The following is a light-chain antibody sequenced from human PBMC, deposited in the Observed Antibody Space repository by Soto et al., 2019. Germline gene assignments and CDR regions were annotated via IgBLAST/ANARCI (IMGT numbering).Light chain of an antibody. J-gene: IGLJ1*01. CDR2: GNN. CDR1: WSNIGAGHD. CDR3: QSFDSGLSIYI. V-gene: IGLV1-40*01. Sequence: SVVTQPPSVSGAPGQSVTISCTGTWSNIGAGHDVHWYQQLPGTAPKLLIYGNNNRPSGVPDRFSGSKSGSSASLAITGLQAEDETDYYCQSFDSGLSIYIFGTGTKLTVL.